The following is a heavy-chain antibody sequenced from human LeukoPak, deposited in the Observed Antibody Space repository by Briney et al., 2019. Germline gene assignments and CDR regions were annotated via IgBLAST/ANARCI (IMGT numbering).Heavy chain of an antibody. J-gene: IGHJ4*02. CDR2: ISGSGGST. CDR3: AKQLGYSGSYFDY. D-gene: IGHD1-26*01. V-gene: IGHV3-23*01. CDR1: GFTFSSYA. Sequence: GGSLRLSCAASGFTFSSYAMSWVRQAPGKGLEWVSAISGSGGSTYYADSVKGRFTISRDNSKNTVYLQMNSLRAEDTAVYYCAKQLGYSGSYFDYWGQGTLVTVSP.